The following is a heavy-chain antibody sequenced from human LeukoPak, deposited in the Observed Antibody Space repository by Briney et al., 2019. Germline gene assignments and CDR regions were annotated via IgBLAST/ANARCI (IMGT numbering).Heavy chain of an antibody. J-gene: IGHJ6*03. CDR1: GGSINNYY. CDR3: AREVAYDGHYYYMDV. D-gene: IGHD5-12*01. V-gene: IGHV4-4*07. CDR2: IYTSGST. Sequence: SETLSLICTVSGGSINNYYWSWIRQPAGKGLEWLGRIYTSGSTNYNPSLKSRVIMSVDTSKNQFSLKLSSVTAADTAVYYCAREVAYDGHYYYMDVWGKGTTVTVSS.